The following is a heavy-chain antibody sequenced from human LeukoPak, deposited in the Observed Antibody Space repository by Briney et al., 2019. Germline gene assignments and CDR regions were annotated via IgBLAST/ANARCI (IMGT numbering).Heavy chain of an antibody. CDR1: GFTFDDYA. J-gene: IGHJ4*02. D-gene: IGHD5-18*01. V-gene: IGHV3-9*01. Sequence: GRSLRLSCAASGFTFDDYAMHWVRQAPGKGLEWVSGISWNSGSIGYADSVKGRFTISRDNAKNSLYLQMNSLRAEDTAVYYCARTPRAMVAGYFDYWGQGTLVTVSS. CDR3: ARTPRAMVAGYFDY. CDR2: ISWNSGSI.